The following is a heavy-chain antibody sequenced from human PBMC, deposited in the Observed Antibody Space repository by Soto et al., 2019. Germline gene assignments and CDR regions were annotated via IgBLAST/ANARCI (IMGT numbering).Heavy chain of an antibody. CDR3: AVVAGSYFFDA. J-gene: IGHJ4*01. V-gene: IGHV3-64D*08. Sequence: EVQLVESGGGLVQSGGSLRLSCSASGFTFSSYAMHWVRQAPGKGLEYVSAIKNSGSSTNYADSVEGRFTVSRDNSKNTLYLQMSSLRSEDTAVYYCAVVAGSYFFDAWGHGTLVTVSS. D-gene: IGHD6-19*01. CDR1: GFTFSSYA. CDR2: IKNSGSST.